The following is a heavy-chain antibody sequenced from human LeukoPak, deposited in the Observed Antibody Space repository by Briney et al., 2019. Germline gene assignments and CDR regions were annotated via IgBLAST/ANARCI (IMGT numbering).Heavy chain of an antibody. CDR3: ATPNDAFNI. CDR1: GGFISNENW. Sequence: SGTLSLTCAVSGGFISNENWWSWVRQPPGKGLEWIGEIHHRGGTNYNPSLRSRVTISIDTSKNQFSLKLTSVTAADTAVYYCATPNDAFNIWGQGTMVTVSS. V-gene: IGHV4-4*02. CDR2: IHHRGGT. J-gene: IGHJ3*02.